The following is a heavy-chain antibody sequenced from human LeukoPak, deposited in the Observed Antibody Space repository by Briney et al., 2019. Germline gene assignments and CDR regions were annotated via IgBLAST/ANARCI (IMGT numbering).Heavy chain of an antibody. CDR2: IRYDGSNK. J-gene: IGHJ4*02. CDR1: GFTFSSYG. CDR3: ARDSDSSSPWGTDY. Sequence: GGSLRLSCAVSGFTFSSYGMHWVRQAPGKGLEWVAFIRYDGSNKYYADSVKGRFTISRDNSKNTLYLQMNSLRAEDTAVYYCARDSDSSSPWGTDYWGQGPLVTVSS. V-gene: IGHV3-30*02. D-gene: IGHD6-6*01.